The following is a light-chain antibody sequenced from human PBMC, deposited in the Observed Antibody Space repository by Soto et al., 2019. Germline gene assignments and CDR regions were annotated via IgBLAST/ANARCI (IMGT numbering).Light chain of an antibody. CDR2: GAS. CDR1: QSLSSRY. J-gene: IGKJ1*01. V-gene: IGKV3-15*01. CDR3: QQYNDWPPIT. Sequence: EVVLTQSPGTLSLSPGERATLSCRASQSLSSRYLAWYQQKPGQAPRLLIYGASTRATDIPATFSGSGSGTEFTLTISSLQSEDFAVYYCQQYNDWPPITFGQGTKVDIK.